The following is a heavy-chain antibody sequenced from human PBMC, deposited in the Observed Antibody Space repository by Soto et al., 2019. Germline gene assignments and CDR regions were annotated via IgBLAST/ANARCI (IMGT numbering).Heavy chain of an antibody. CDR3: ARSPRTIAVAGTLGY. V-gene: IGHV1-69*12. Sequence: VQLVQSGAEVKKAGSSVKVSCKASGGTFSSYAISWVRQAPGQGHEWMGGIIPIFGTANYAQKFQGRVTITADESTSTAYMELSSLRSEDTAVYYCARSPRTIAVAGTLGYWGQGTLVTVSS. J-gene: IGHJ4*02. CDR1: GGTFSSYA. D-gene: IGHD6-19*01. CDR2: IIPIFGTA.